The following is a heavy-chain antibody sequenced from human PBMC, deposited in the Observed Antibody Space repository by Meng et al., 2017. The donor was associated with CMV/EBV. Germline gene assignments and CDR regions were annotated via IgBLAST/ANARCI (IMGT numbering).Heavy chain of an antibody. D-gene: IGHD2-2*01. J-gene: IGHJ5*02. CDR2: IIPIFGTA. CDR3: ARQIPRYCSSTSCLTLNWFDP. V-gene: IGHV1-69*05. Sequence: SVKVSCKASGGTSSSYAISWVRQAPGQGLEWMGGIIPIFGTANYAQKFQGRVTITTDESTSTAYMELSSLRSEDTAVYYCARQIPRYCSSTSCLTLNWFDPWGQGTLVTVSS. CDR1: GGTSSSYA.